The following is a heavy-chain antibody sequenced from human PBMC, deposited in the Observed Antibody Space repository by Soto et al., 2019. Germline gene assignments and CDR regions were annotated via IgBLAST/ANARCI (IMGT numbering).Heavy chain of an antibody. CDR3: ERDLAAAGPFGY. CDR2: ISAYNANT. V-gene: IGHV1-18*01. J-gene: IGHJ4*02. CDR1: GYTFTSYG. Sequence: QVQLVQSGAEVKKPGASVKVSCKASGYTFTSYGISWVRQAPGQGLEWMGWISAYNANTNYAQKLQGRVTMTTDTPTSTTYMELRSLRSDDTAVYYYERDLAAAGPFGYWGQGTLVTVSS. D-gene: IGHD6-13*01.